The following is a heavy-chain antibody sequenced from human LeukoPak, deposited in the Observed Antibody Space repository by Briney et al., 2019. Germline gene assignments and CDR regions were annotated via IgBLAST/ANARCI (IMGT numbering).Heavy chain of an antibody. CDR1: GFTFSSYE. D-gene: IGHD3-3*01. CDR3: ARALWSGYH. Sequence: QPGGSLRLSCAASGFTFSSYEMNWVRQAPGKGLEWVSYISSSGSTIYYADSVKGRFTISRDNAKNSLYLQMNSLRAEDTAVYYCARALWSGYHWGQGTLVTVSS. V-gene: IGHV3-48*03. CDR2: ISSSGSTI. J-gene: IGHJ4*02.